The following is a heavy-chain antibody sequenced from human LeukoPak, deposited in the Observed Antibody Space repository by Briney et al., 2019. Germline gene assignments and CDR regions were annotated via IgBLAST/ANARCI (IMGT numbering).Heavy chain of an antibody. D-gene: IGHD7-27*01. Sequence: ASVKVSCKASGYTLTDYYMTWLRQAPGQGFEWMGWISPDGGATKYAQKFHGRLTMTRDTSISTAFMELSTLRSDDTAIYYCTRLLTGEGVSYWGQGTLVTVSS. V-gene: IGHV1-2*02. CDR3: TRLLTGEGVSY. CDR1: GYTLTDYY. J-gene: IGHJ4*02. CDR2: ISPDGGAT.